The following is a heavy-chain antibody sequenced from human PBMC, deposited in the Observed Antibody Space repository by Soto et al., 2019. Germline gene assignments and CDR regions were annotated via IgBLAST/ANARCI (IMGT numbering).Heavy chain of an antibody. CDR3: ARGYDSSGYGVFFDY. Sequence: GGSLRLSCAASGFTFSNYGMHWVRQAPGKGLEWVAVIWYDGSDKYYADSVKGRFTSSRDNSKNTLYLQMNSLRAEDTAVYYCARGYDSSGYGVFFDYWGQGTLVTVSS. V-gene: IGHV3-33*01. J-gene: IGHJ4*02. D-gene: IGHD3-22*01. CDR1: GFTFSNYG. CDR2: IWYDGSDK.